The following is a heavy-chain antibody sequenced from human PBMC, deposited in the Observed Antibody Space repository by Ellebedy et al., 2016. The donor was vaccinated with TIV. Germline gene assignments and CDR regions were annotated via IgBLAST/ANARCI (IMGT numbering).Heavy chain of an antibody. CDR2: ISYDGRNE. V-gene: IGHV3-30*03. CDR3: VRDLHWSYYD. CDR1: GFTFSNYG. D-gene: IGHD1-26*01. J-gene: IGHJ4*02. Sequence: PGGSLRLSCAASGFTFSNYGIHWVRPAPGKGLEWAAVISYDGRNENYADSVKGRFTISRDNAKNSLYLQMNSLRAEDTAVYYCVRDLHWSYYDWGQGTLVTVSS.